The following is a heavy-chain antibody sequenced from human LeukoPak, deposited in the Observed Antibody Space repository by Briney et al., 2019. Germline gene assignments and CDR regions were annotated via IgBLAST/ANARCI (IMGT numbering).Heavy chain of an antibody. J-gene: IGHJ4*02. D-gene: IGHD3-9*01. CDR1: GYTFTTYD. V-gene: IGHV1-8*01. CDR3: ARETTIPPYYFDY. Sequence: SVKVSCKASGYTFTTYDIIWVRQATGQGLEWMGWMNPNSGNTGYAQKFQGRVTMTRDTSISTAYMELSSLRSEDTAVYFCARETTIPPYYFDYWGLGTPVIVSS. CDR2: MNPNSGNT.